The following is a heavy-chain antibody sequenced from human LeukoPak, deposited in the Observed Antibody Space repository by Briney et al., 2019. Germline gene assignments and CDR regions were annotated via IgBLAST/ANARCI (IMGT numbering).Heavy chain of an antibody. D-gene: IGHD3-10*01. CDR2: VYYTGSS. V-gene: IGHV4-59*01. CDR1: GDSISSSY. Sequence: PSETLSLTCTVSGDSISSSYWSWIRQPPGKGLEWIGYVYYTGSSYYNPSLKSRVTTSIDMSKNQFSLKLTSMTAADTAVYYCAGYGSGSYYKAFDFWGQGILVTVSS. CDR3: AGYGSGSYYKAFDF. J-gene: IGHJ4*02.